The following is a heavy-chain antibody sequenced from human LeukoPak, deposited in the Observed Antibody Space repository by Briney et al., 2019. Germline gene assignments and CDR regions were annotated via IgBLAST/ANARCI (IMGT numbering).Heavy chain of an antibody. J-gene: IGHJ4*02. CDR3: ARTIRGY. V-gene: IGHV3-7*01. Sequence: GGSLRLSCAASGSTFSNYWMSWVRQAPGKGLEWVANIKEDGSEKYYVDSVKGRFTISRDNAKNSLYPQMNSLRAEDTAVYYCARTIRGYWGQGTLVTVSS. CDR1: GSTFSNYW. CDR2: IKEDGSEK. D-gene: IGHD3-10*01.